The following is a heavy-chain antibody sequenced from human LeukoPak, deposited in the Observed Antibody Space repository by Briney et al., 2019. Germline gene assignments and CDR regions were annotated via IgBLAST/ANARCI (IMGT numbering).Heavy chain of an antibody. V-gene: IGHV3-21*01. Sequence: GGXXXLSXXXSXXXFSXXSXXWVRQAPGXGLEWVSSISSSSSYIYYADSVKGRFTISRDNAKNSLYLQMNSLRAEDTAVYYCARAPAPAVFDPWGQGTLVTVSS. J-gene: IGHJ5*02. CDR1: XXXFSXXS. CDR2: ISSSSSYI. CDR3: ARAPAPAVFDP.